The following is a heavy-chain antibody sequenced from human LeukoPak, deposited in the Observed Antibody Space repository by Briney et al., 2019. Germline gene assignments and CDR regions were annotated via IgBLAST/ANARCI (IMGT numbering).Heavy chain of an antibody. J-gene: IGHJ4*02. CDR3: ARDLGMDH. CDR1: GFAFSSYT. V-gene: IGHV3-21*01. CDR2: ISSSSSYI. Sequence: GGSLRLSCVASGFAFSSYTINWVRQTPGKGLEWVSSISSSSSYIYYADSVKGRFTISRDNAKNSLYLQMNSLRAEDTAVYYCARDLGMDHWGQGALVTVSS.